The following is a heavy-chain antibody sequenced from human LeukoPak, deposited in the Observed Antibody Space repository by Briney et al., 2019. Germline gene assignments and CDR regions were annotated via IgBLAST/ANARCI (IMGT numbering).Heavy chain of an antibody. Sequence: ASVKVSCKASGYTFTDYYMHWVRQAPGQGLEWMGWINPNSGGTNYAQKFQGRVTMTRDTSISTAYMELSRLRSDDTAVYYCARASYYYDSSDYPGYYFDYWGQGTLVTVSS. V-gene: IGHV1-2*02. D-gene: IGHD3-22*01. J-gene: IGHJ4*02. CDR2: INPNSGGT. CDR3: ARASYYYDSSDYPGYYFDY. CDR1: GYTFTDYY.